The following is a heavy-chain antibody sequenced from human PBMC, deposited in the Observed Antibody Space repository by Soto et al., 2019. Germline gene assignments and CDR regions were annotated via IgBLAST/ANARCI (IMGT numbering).Heavy chain of an antibody. J-gene: IGHJ3*02. D-gene: IGHD5-18*01. CDR2: IYYSVST. CDR3: ARRYGKNAFDI. CDR1: GGSISSYY. Sequence: PSETLSLTCTVSGGSISSYYWSWIRQPPGKGLEWIGYIYYSVSTNYNPSLKSRVTISVDTSKNQFSLKLSSVTAADTAVYYCARRYGKNAFDIWGQGTMVTVSS. V-gene: IGHV4-59*01.